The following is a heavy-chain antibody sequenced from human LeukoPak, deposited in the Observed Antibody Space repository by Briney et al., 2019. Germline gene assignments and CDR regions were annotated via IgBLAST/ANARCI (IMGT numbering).Heavy chain of an antibody. J-gene: IGHJ6*02. CDR3: ARGPYSSGWYSYYYYYGMDV. CDR1: GYTFTSYD. V-gene: IGHV1-8*01. D-gene: IGHD6-19*01. CDR2: MNPNSGNT. Sequence: GASVKVSCKASGYTFTSYDINWVRQATGQGLEWMGWMNPNSGNTGYAQKFQGRVTMTRNTSISTAYMELSSLRSEDTAVYYCARGPYSSGWYSYYYYYGMDVWGQGTTVTVSS.